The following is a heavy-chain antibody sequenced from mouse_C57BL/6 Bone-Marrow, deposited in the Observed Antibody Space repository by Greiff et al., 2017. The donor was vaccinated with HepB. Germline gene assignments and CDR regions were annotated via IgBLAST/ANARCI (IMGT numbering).Heavy chain of an antibody. V-gene: IGHV1-81*01. Sequence: QVQLQQSGAELARPGASVKLSCKASGYTFTSYGISWVKQSTGQGLEWIGEIYPRSGNTYYNEKFKGKATLTADKSSSTAYMELRSLTSEDSAVYFCASGGILLRSWFAYGGRGTGVTVTA. D-gene: IGHD1-1*01. J-gene: IGHJ3*01. CDR3: ASGGILLRSWFAY. CDR2: IYPRSGNT. CDR1: GYTFTSYG.